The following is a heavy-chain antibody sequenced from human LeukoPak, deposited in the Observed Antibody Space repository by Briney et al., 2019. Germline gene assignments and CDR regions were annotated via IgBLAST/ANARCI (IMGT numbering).Heavy chain of an antibody. CDR2: IGIDSGNS. J-gene: IGHJ4*02. V-gene: IGHV3-48*01. CDR1: GFTFSDYS. Sequence: GGSLRLSCAASGFTFSDYSMNWVRQAPGKGLEWISYIGIDSGNSNYADSVKGRFTISGDKAKNSLYLQVNSLRVEDTAVYYFGRDSKYAFDTWGKGPLVTVSS. D-gene: IGHD2-2*01. CDR3: GRDSKYAFDT.